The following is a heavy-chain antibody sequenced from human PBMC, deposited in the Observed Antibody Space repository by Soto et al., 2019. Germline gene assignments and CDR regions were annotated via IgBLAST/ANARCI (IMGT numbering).Heavy chain of an antibody. CDR2: MNPNSGNT. J-gene: IGHJ3*02. D-gene: IGHD5-12*01. Sequence: QVQLVQSGAEVKKPGASVKVSCKASGYTFTSYDINWVRQATGQGLEWMGWMNPNSGNTGYAQKYQGRVTMTRNTSISTAYMELSSLRSDDTAVYYCAILGYIQNDAFDIWGQWTMVTVSS. CDR1: GYTFTSYD. V-gene: IGHV1-8*01. CDR3: AILGYIQNDAFDI.